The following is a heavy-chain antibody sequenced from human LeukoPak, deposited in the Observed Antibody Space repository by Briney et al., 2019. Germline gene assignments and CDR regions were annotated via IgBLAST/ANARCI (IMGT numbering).Heavy chain of an antibody. J-gene: IGHJ5*02. CDR2: IDPKNGGT. CDR3: ARGRGAYDSWFDP. CDR1: GYSFTGNY. D-gene: IGHD3-9*01. V-gene: IGHV1-2*02. Sequence: GASVKVSCKASGYSFTGNYMHWVRQAPGQWLEWMGGIDPKNGGTKYAQRFQGRVTMTSDTSISTAYMELNRLTSDDTAVYYCARGRGAYDSWFDPWGQGTLVTVSS.